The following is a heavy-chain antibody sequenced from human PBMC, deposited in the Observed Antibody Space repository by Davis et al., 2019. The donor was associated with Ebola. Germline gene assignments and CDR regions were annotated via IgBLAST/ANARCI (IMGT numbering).Heavy chain of an antibody. Sequence: PSETLSITCTVSGGSISRGGSYWTWISQHPGKGLEWIGYIYYSGSTYYKPSLKSRVTISLDTSKNQFSLNLYSVTAADTAVYYCARDLRYDSSGYDYYFYMDVWGKGTTVTVSS. CDR3: ARDLRYDSSGYDYYFYMDV. CDR2: IYYSGST. CDR1: GGSISRGGSY. V-gene: IGHV4-31*03. J-gene: IGHJ6*03. D-gene: IGHD3-22*01.